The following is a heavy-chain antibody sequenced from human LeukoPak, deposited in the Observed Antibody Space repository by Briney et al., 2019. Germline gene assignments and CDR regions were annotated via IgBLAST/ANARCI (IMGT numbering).Heavy chain of an antibody. J-gene: IGHJ1*01. D-gene: IGHD2-15*01. CDR2: INHSGST. Sequence: SETLSLTCAVYGGSFSGYYWSWIRQPPGKGLEWIGEINHSGSTNYNPSLKSRVTTSVDTSKNQFSLKLSSVTAADTAVYYCARGRSRYFQHWGQGTLVTVSS. V-gene: IGHV4-34*01. CDR1: GGSFSGYY. CDR3: ARGRSRYFQH.